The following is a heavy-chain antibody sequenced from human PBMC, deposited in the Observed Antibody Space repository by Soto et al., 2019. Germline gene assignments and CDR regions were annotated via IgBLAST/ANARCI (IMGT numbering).Heavy chain of an antibody. V-gene: IGHV4-59*12. J-gene: IGHJ4*02. CDR1: GGSISSYY. D-gene: IGHD5-12*01. Sequence: ETLSLTCTVSGGSISSYYWSWIRQPPGKGLEWIGYIYYSGSTNYNPSLKSRVTISVDTSKNQFSLKLTSVTAADTAMYYCVREVVALSRGFDSWGQGTLVTVSS. CDR2: IYYSGST. CDR3: VREVVALSRGFDS.